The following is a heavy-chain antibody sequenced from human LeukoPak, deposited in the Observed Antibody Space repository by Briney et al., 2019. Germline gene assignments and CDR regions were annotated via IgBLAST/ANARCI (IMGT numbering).Heavy chain of an antibody. J-gene: IGHJ5*02. D-gene: IGHD6-13*01. CDR2: ISSSSSYI. CDR1: GFTFSSYS. V-gene: IGHV3-21*01. Sequence: GGSLRLPCAASGFTFSSYSMNWVRQAPGKGLEWVSSISSSSSYIYYADSVKGRFTISRDNAKNSLYLQMNSLRAEDTAVYYCATRIAAAGTGDPWGQGTLVTVSS. CDR3: ATRIAAAGTGDP.